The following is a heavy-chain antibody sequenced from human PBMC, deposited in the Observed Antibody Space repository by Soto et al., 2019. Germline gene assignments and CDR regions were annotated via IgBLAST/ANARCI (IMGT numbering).Heavy chain of an antibody. D-gene: IGHD3-22*01. Sequence: QVQLQQWGAGLLKPSETLSLTCAVYGGSFSGYYWSWIRQPPGKGLEWIGEINHSGSTNYNPSLKRRVTISVDTSKNQFSLKMSSVSAADAAVYYCARGLYYYDSSGYPYYFDYWGQGTLVTVSS. CDR1: GGSFSGYY. CDR3: ARGLYYYDSSGYPYYFDY. V-gene: IGHV4-34*01. J-gene: IGHJ4*02. CDR2: INHSGST.